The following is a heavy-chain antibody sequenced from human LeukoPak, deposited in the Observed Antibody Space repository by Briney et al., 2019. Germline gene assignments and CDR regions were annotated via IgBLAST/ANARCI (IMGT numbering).Heavy chain of an antibody. CDR3: ARGAPQLDY. D-gene: IGHD4/OR15-4a*01. CDR2: IKEDGSDK. CDR1: GFIFSYYW. Sequence: PGGSLRLSCAASGFIFSYYWMSWVRQAPGKGLEWVANIKEDGSDKYYVDSVKGRFTISRDNAKNSLYLQMNSLRAEDTAVYYCARGAPQLDYWGQGTLVTVSS. V-gene: IGHV3-7*01. J-gene: IGHJ4*02.